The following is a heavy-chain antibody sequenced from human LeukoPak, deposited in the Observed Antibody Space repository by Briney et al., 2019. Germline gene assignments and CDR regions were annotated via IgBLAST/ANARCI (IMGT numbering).Heavy chain of an antibody. Sequence: GGSLRLSCAASGFTFSSYWMSWVRQAPGKGLDWVANIKQDGSDKYYVDSVKGRFTISRDNAKNSVYLQMSSLRAEDTALYYCARAVAENWFDPWGQGTLVTVSS. CDR3: ARAVAENWFDP. CDR2: IKQDGSDK. V-gene: IGHV3-7*01. J-gene: IGHJ5*02. D-gene: IGHD6-19*01. CDR1: GFTFSSYW.